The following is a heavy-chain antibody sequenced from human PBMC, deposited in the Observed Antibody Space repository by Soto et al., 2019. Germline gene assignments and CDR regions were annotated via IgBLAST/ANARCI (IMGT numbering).Heavy chain of an antibody. CDR3: ARVANYYDSSGYPY. D-gene: IGHD3-22*01. CDR1: GFTFSSYW. CDR2: IKQDGSEK. V-gene: IGHV3-7*01. Sequence: GGSLRLSCAASGFTFSSYWMSWVRQAPGKGLEWVANIKQDGSEKYYVDSVKGRFTISRDNAKNSLYLQMNSLRAEDTAVYYCARVANYYDSSGYPYWGQGTLVTVSS. J-gene: IGHJ4*02.